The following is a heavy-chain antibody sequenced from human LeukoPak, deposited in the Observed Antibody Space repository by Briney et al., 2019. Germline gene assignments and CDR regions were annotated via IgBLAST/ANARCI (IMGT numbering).Heavy chain of an antibody. J-gene: IGHJ4*02. Sequence: PGGSLTLYCAASGFTVSSNYMSWVRQAQGKGLEWVSVIDSGGSTYYADSVKGRFTISRDTSKNTLYLQRNRPGAEDTALYYCARDSRLSTAVSDYWGQGTLVTVSS. CDR2: IDSGGST. V-gene: IGHV3-66*02. CDR1: GFTVSSNY. D-gene: IGHD1-14*01. CDR3: ARDSRLSTAVSDY.